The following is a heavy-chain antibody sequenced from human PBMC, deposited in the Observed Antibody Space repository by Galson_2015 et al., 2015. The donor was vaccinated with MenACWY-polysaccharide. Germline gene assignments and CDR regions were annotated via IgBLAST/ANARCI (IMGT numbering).Heavy chain of an antibody. CDR3: AGLAAGSPFGWSDP. Sequence: SETLSLTCSVSGGSISSYKWIWIRQSPERGLEWIGYMSYSGFSNYNPSLRSRATILVDTSKKQISLKLTSVAAADTAVYYCAGLAAGSPFGWSDPWGQGILVPVSS. D-gene: IGHD6-19*01. CDR1: GGSISSYK. J-gene: IGHJ5*02. CDR2: MSYSGFS. V-gene: IGHV4-59*01.